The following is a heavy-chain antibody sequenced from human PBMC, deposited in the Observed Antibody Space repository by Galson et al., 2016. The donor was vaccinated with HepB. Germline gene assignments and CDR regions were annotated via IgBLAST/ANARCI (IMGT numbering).Heavy chain of an antibody. CDR2: ITGSGATT. CDR3: AKDHSSGWLENWFDP. J-gene: IGHJ5*02. D-gene: IGHD6-19*01. Sequence: SLRLSCAGSGLTFSSYAMSWVRQAPGKGLQWVAGITGSGATTDYADSVKGRFTISRDNSKNTLYLQMNSLRAEDTALYYWAKDHSSGWLENWFDPWGQGTLVTVSS. V-gene: IGHV3-23*01. CDR1: GLTFSSYA.